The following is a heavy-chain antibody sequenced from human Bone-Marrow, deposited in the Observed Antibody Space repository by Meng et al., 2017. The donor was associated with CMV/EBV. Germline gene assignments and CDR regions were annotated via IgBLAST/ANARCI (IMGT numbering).Heavy chain of an antibody. Sequence: ASVKVSCKASGYTFTSYDINWVRQATGQGLEWMGWMNPNSGNTGYAQKFQGRVTMTRNTSISTAYMELSSLRSEDTAVYYCARWLVVVPAAQIIYYGMDVWGQGTTVTVSS. CDR1: GYTFTSYD. D-gene: IGHD2-2*01. V-gene: IGHV1-8*02. J-gene: IGHJ6*02. CDR2: MNPNSGNT. CDR3: ARWLVVVPAAQIIYYGMDV.